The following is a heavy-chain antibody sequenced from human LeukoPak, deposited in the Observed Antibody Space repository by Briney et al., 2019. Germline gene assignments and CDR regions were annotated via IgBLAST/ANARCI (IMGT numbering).Heavy chain of an antibody. CDR3: ARDEGGIAVADPFDY. CDR1: GFTFSSYS. CDR2: ISSSSSYI. D-gene: IGHD6-19*01. J-gene: IGHJ4*02. Sequence: MAGGSLRLSCAASGFTFSSYSMNWVRQAPGKGLEWVSSISSSSSYIYYADSVKGRFTISRDNAKNSLYLQMNSLRAEDTALYYCARDEGGIAVADPFDYWGQGTLVTVSS. V-gene: IGHV3-21*04.